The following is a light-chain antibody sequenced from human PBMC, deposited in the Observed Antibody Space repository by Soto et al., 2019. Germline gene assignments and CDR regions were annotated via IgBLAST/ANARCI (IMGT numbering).Light chain of an antibody. V-gene: IGLV2-11*01. CDR3: CSYAGSYNVV. CDR1: SSDVGGYNY. J-gene: IGLJ2*01. Sequence: QSALTQPRAVSGSPGQSVTISCTGTSSDVGGYNYVSWYQQHPVKAPKLMIYDVSKRPSGVPDRFSGSKSGNTASLTISGLQAEYEADYYCCSYAGSYNVVFGGGTKLTVL. CDR2: DVS.